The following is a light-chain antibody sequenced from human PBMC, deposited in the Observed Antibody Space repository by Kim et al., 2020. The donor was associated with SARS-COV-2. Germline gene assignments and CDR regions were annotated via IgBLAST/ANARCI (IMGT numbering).Light chain of an antibody. V-gene: IGKV1-27*01. CDR2: AAS. CDR3: QNYYNVPLT. CDR1: QGLNNY. Sequence: IQMTQSPSSLSASVGDRVTITCRASQGLNNYLAWYQQRPGEIPRLLISAASILQSGVPSRFSGSASGTDFTLTISSLQPEDVATYYCQNYYNVPLTFGGGTKVDIK. J-gene: IGKJ4*01.